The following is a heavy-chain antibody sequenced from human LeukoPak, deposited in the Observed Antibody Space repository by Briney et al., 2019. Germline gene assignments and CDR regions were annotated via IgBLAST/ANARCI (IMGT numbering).Heavy chain of an antibody. CDR2: IIPIFGTA. Sequence: SVKVSXKASGGTFSSYAISWVRRAPGQGLEWMGRIIPIFGTANYAQKFQGRVTITTDESTSTAYMELSSLRSEDTAVYYCARAEGSATGRDWGQGTLVTVSS. V-gene: IGHV1-69*05. CDR1: GGTFSSYA. D-gene: IGHD1-26*01. J-gene: IGHJ4*02. CDR3: ARAEGSATGRD.